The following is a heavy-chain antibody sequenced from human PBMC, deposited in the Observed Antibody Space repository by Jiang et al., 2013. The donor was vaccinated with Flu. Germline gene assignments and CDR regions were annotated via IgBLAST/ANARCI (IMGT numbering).Heavy chain of an antibody. D-gene: IGHD3-10*01. CDR2: IYYSGST. J-gene: IGHJ3*02. Sequence: PGLVKPSQTLSLTCTVSGGSISSGGYYWSWIRQHPGKGLEWIGYIYYSGSTYYNPSLKSRVTISVDTSKNQFSLKLSSVTAADTAVYYCARDYLYYGSGSYSHRVNDAFDIWGQGTMVTVSS. CDR1: GGSISSGGYY. V-gene: IGHV4-31*03. CDR3: ARDYLYYGSGSYSHRVNDAFDI.